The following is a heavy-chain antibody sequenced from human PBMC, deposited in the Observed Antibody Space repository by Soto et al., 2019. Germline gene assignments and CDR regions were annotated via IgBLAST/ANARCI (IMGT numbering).Heavy chain of an antibody. V-gene: IGHV4-39*01. D-gene: IGHD4-17*01. J-gene: IGHJ4*01. CDR1: EGYSIGNGCC. Sequence: HTSTVSEGYSIGNGCCWSWKHQPPGKGLEWIGSLHYSGSTYYNPSLKSRVTISVDTSKNQFSLRVISVTAADTAVYFCASQSSTTNFAFLGHGTLVTVSS. CDR3: ASQSSTTNFAF. CDR2: LHYSGST.